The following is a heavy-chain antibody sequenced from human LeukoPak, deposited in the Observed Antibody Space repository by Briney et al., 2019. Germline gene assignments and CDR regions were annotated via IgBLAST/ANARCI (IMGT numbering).Heavy chain of an antibody. CDR3: VKDSKPSISAVVYDAFDI. CDR1: GFTFSSYA. Sequence: PGGSLRLSCAASGFTFSSYAMSWVRQAPGKGLEWVSAIIGSGSSTYYADSVKGRFTISRDNSKNTLFLQMNNLRAEDTAVYYCVKDSKPSISAVVYDAFDIWGQGTMVTVSS. V-gene: IGHV3-23*01. J-gene: IGHJ3*02. CDR2: IIGSGSST. D-gene: IGHD6-13*01.